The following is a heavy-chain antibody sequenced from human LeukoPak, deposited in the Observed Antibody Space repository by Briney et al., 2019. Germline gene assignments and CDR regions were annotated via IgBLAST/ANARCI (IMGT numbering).Heavy chain of an antibody. J-gene: IGHJ6*02. CDR2: ISAYNGNT. V-gene: IGHV1-18*01. CDR1: GGTFSSYA. CDR3: ARDYYDILTGYYGMDV. Sequence: ASVKVSCKASGGTFSSYAISWVRQAPGQGLEWMGWISAYNGNTNYAQKLQGRVTMTTDTSTSTAYMELRSLRSDDTAVYYCARDYYDILTGYYGMDVWGQGTTVTVSS. D-gene: IGHD3-9*01.